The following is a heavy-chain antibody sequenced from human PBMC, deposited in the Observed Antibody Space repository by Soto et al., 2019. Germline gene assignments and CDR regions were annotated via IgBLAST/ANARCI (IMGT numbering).Heavy chain of an antibody. V-gene: IGHV1-2*02. CDR1: GYPVTAYY. Sequence: QLHLVQSGAVVKKPGASVTVSCSASGYPVTAYYMHWVRQAPGRGLEWMGGINPATGAAKYTQTFKGGVTMARDTSTSTVFMELSGLTSEDTAVFYFARGGGVGVAGSAAFDMWGQGTLVTVSS. D-gene: IGHD3-3*01. CDR3: ARGGGVGVAGSAAFDM. CDR2: INPATGAA. J-gene: IGHJ3*02.